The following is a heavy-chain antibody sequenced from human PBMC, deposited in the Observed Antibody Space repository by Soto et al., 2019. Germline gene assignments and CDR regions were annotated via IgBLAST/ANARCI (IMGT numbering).Heavy chain of an antibody. Sequence: GGSLRLSCAASGFTFSSYAMSWVRQAPGKGLEWVSAISGSGGTTYSADSVKGRFTISRDNSKNTLYLQMNSLRAEDTAVYYCAKGLTSCYSCSYYYGMDVWGQGTTVTVSS. V-gene: IGHV3-23*01. CDR2: ISGSGGTT. D-gene: IGHD2-2*02. CDR3: AKGLTSCYSCSYYYGMDV. CDR1: GFTFSSYA. J-gene: IGHJ6*02.